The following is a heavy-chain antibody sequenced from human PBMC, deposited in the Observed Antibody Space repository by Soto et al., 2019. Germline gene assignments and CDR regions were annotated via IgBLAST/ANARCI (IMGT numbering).Heavy chain of an antibody. Sequence: QLVESGGGVVQPGRSLRLSCAASGSTFSSSGWHWVRQAPGKGLEWVAFHSNDGITKNYADSVKGRFTISRDNSKNTVFLQIDSLRGDDTALYYCARDGPHFDVDVWGQGTTVTVSS. V-gene: IGHV3-30*03. D-gene: IGHD3-9*01. CDR2: HSNDGITK. CDR1: GSTFSSSG. J-gene: IGHJ6*02. CDR3: ARDGPHFDVDV.